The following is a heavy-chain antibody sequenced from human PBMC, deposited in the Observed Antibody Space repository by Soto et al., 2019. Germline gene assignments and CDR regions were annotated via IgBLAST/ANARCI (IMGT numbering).Heavy chain of an antibody. V-gene: IGHV1-69*01. CDR1: GGPFRSYA. CDR3: ARVGYSYNFDY. Sequence: SLKVSCNSSGGPFRSYAISWVRHAPGQGLEWMGGIIPIFGTANYAQKSQGRVTIPAEEPTSTAYMELSSLRSEDTAVYYCARVGYSYNFDYWGQGPLVTVSS. D-gene: IGHD5-18*01. CDR2: IIPIFGTA. J-gene: IGHJ4*02.